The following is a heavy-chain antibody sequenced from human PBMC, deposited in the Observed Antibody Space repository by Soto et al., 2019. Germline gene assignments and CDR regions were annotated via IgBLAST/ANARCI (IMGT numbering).Heavy chain of an antibody. V-gene: IGHV3-7*03. CDR2: IKQDGSEK. D-gene: IGHD3-9*01. J-gene: IGHJ6*02. Sequence: RGSLRLSGAASGFTFSSNWMSWFRQAPGKGLEWVANIKQDGSEKYYVDSVKGRFTISRDNAKNSLYLQMKSLRAEDTAVYYCARDSTSTPYFDWLSSHYYYGMDVWGQGTTVTVSS. CDR3: ARDSTSTPYFDWLSSHYYYGMDV. CDR1: GFTFSSNW.